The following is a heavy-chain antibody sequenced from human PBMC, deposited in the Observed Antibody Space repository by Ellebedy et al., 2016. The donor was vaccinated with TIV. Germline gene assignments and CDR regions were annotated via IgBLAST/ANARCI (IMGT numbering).Heavy chain of an antibody. Sequence: SGPTLVKPTQTLPLTCTLSGLSGSSNGMRVSWIRQPPGKALEWLARIDWDDDTFYSTSLKTRLTISKYTSKNQVVLTMTVMDPVDTATYYCARISRDAFDIWGQGTMVTVSS. CDR3: ARISRDAFDI. J-gene: IGHJ3*02. CDR2: IDWDDDT. V-gene: IGHV2-70D*14. CDR1: GLSGSSNGMR.